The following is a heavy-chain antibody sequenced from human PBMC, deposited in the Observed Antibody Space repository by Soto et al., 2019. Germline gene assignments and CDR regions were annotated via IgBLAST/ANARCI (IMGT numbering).Heavy chain of an antibody. J-gene: IGHJ4*02. D-gene: IGHD3-22*01. CDR2: IVVGSGNT. V-gene: IGHV1-58*01. CDR1: GFTFTSSA. Sequence: SVKVSCKASGFTFTSSAVQWVRQARGQRLEWIGWIVVGSGNTNYAQKFQERVTITRDMSTSTAYMELSSPRSEDTAVYYCAAERIPLYYYDSSGYADRTDFDYWGQGTLVTVSS. CDR3: AAERIPLYYYDSSGYADRTDFDY.